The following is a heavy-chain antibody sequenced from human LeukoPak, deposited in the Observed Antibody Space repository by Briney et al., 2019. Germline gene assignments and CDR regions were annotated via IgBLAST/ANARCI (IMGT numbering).Heavy chain of an antibody. CDR1: GFTFDDYA. D-gene: IGHD2-2*01. Sequence: GGSLRLSCAASGFTFDDYAMHWVRQAPGKGLEWVSLISGDGGRIYYADSVRGRFTISRDISKNSLFLQMNNLRIEDTALYYCTKDRYCSSSSCPTDHWGQGTLVTVSS. CDR2: ISGDGGRI. J-gene: IGHJ4*02. V-gene: IGHV3-43*02. CDR3: TKDRYCSSSSCPTDH.